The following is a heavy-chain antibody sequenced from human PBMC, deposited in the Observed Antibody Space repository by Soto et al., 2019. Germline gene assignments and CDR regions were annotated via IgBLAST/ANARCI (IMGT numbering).Heavy chain of an antibody. CDR3: SKWSGFGDA. CDR2: ISDSGGNT. V-gene: IGHV3-23*01. D-gene: IGHD3-10*01. Sequence: LRLSCAASGFTFSSYSMTWVRQAPGKGLEWVSGISDSGGNTWYADSVKGRFTISRDNSKNTLFLQMNSLRAEDTAVYFCSKWSGFGDAWGQGTLVTVSS. J-gene: IGHJ5*02. CDR1: GFTFSSYS.